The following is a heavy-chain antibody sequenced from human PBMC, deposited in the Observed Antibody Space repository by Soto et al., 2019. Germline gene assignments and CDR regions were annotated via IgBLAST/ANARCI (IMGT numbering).Heavy chain of an antibody. CDR1: GGSISSYY. Sequence: SETLSLTCTVSGGSISSYYWIWIRQPPGKGLEWIGYIYYSGSTNYNPSLKSRVTISVDTSKNQFSLKLSSVTAADTAVYYCARRYSSGFDYWGQGTLVTVSS. CDR2: IYYSGST. CDR3: ARRYSSGFDY. D-gene: IGHD6-19*01. V-gene: IGHV4-59*01. J-gene: IGHJ4*02.